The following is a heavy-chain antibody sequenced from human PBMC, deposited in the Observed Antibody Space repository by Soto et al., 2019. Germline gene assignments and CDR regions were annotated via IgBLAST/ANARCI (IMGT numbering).Heavy chain of an antibody. D-gene: IGHD6-6*01. CDR2: ISSSGSTI. Sequence: PGGSLRLSCAASGFTFSDYYMSWIRQAPGKGLEWVSYISSSGSTIYYADSVKGRFTISRDNAKNSLYLQMNSLRAEDTDVYYCARDSGSSIHYYYYYYGMDVWGQGTTVTVSS. J-gene: IGHJ6*02. CDR3: ARDSGSSIHYYYYYYGMDV. V-gene: IGHV3-11*01. CDR1: GFTFSDYY.